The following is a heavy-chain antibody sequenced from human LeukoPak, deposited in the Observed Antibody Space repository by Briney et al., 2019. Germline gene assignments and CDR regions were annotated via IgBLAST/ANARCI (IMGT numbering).Heavy chain of an antibody. V-gene: IGHV4-39*01. CDR1: GGSISSSSYY. J-gene: IGHJ6*03. Sequence: PSETLSLTCTVSGGSISSSSYYWGWIRQPPGKGLEWIGSIYYRGSTYYNPSLRSRVTISVDTSKNQFSLKLSSVTAADTAVYYCASHYGSYYYYYYMDVWGKGTTVTVSS. D-gene: IGHD4-17*01. CDR2: IYYRGST. CDR3: ASHYGSYYYYYYMDV.